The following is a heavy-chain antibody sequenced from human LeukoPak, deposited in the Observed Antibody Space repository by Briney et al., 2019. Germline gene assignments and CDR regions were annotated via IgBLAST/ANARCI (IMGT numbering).Heavy chain of an antibody. CDR3: ASGLRFLYYMDV. D-gene: IGHD3-3*01. J-gene: IGHJ6*03. V-gene: IGHV1-8*01. CDR1: GYTFTSYD. Sequence: GASVKVSCKASGYTFTSYDINWVRQATGQGLEWMGWMNPNSGNTGYAQKFQGRVTMTRNTSISTAYMELSSVTAADTAVYYCASGLRFLYYMDVWGKGTTVTVSS. CDR2: MNPNSGNT.